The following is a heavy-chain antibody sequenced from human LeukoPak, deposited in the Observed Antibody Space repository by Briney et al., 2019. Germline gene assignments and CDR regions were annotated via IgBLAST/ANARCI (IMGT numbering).Heavy chain of an antibody. V-gene: IGHV5-51*01. D-gene: IGHD6-19*01. CDR3: ARRSGRSSGWYLANDY. J-gene: IGHJ4*02. CDR2: IYPGDSDT. Sequence: GESLKISCKGSGYSFTSYWIGWVRQMPGKVLEWMWIIYPGDSDTRDSPSFQGKVTISADKSISTAYLQWSSLKASDTAMYYCARRSGRSSGWYLANDYWGQGTLVTVSS. CDR1: GYSFTSYW.